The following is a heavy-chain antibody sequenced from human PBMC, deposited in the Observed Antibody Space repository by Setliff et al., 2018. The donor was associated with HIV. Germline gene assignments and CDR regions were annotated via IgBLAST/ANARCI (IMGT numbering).Heavy chain of an antibody. Sequence: SETLSLTCTVSGGSISSYYWSWIRQPPGKGLEWIGYIYTSGSTNYNPSLKSRVTISVDTSKNQFSLKLSSVTAADTAVYYCAGGLHYGLGKFGYWGQGTLVTVS. CDR3: AGGLHYGLGKFGY. V-gene: IGHV4-4*09. J-gene: IGHJ4*02. CDR1: GGSISSYY. D-gene: IGHD3-10*01. CDR2: IYTSGST.